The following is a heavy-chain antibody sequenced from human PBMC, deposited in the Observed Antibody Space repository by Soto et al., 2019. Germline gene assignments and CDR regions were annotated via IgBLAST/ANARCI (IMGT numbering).Heavy chain of an antibody. CDR2: TKQDENEK. J-gene: IGHJ4*02. V-gene: IGHV3-7*04. CDR1: GFSFSSFW. Sequence: GGSLRLSCAASGFSFSSFWMSWVRQAPGGGLEWVANTKQDENEKYYLDSVEGRFTISRDNAKNSLYLQMNSLRAEDTAVYYCVRDLDWQLPSFDYWGQGTLVTVSS. CDR3: VRDLDWQLPSFDY. D-gene: IGHD1-26*01.